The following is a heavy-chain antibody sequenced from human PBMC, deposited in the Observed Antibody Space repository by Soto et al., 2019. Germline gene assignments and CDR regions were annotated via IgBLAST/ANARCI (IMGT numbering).Heavy chain of an antibody. CDR1: GFTFSSYS. Sequence: EVQLVEAGGGLVQPGGSLRLSCAASGFTFSSYSMNWVRQAPGKGLEWVSYISSSSSTIYYADSVKGRFTISRDNAKNSLYLQMNSLRDEDTAVYYCGRSLYYYDSSGYWGYWGQGTLVTVSS. J-gene: IGHJ4*02. D-gene: IGHD3-22*01. CDR3: GRSLYYYDSSGYWGY. CDR2: ISSSSSTI. V-gene: IGHV3-48*02.